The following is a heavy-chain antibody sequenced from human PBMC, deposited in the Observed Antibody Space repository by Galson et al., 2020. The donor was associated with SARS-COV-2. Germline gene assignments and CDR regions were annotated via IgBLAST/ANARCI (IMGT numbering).Heavy chain of an antibody. CDR1: GFTFSTYA. Sequence: GGSLRLSCAASGFTFSTYAMHWVRQAPGKGLEWVAVSWSDGNHKYYLDSVEGRFAISRDNSKNTVTLQMNSLRAEDTAVYYCSTSIIVPGTLDYWGQGTLVSVPS. J-gene: IGHJ4*02. D-gene: IGHD3-22*01. V-gene: IGHV3-33*03. CDR2: SWSDGNHK. CDR3: STSIIVPGTLDY.